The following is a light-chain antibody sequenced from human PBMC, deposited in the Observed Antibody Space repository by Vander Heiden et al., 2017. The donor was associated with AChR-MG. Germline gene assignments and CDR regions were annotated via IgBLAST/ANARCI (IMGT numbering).Light chain of an antibody. J-gene: IGKJ3*01. V-gene: IGKV3-20*01. CDR3: QQYGSSPPTFT. CDR2: GAS. CDR1: QSVSSSY. Sequence: EIVLTQSPGTLSLSPGERATLSCRASQSVSSSYLAWYQQKPGQAPRLLIYGASSRATGIPDRFSGSGSGTDFTLTISRLEPEDVAVYYCQQYGSSPPTFTFGPGTKVDIK.